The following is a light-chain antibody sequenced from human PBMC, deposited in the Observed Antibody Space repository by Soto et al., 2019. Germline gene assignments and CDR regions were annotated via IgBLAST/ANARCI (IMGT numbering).Light chain of an antibody. J-gene: IGKJ5*01. V-gene: IGKV1-39*01. CDR1: QSISSY. Sequence: DIQMTQCPSSLSASVGDRVTITCGASQSISSYLNWYQQKPGKAPKLLIYAASSLQSGVPSRFSGSGSGTDFTLTISSLQPEDFATYYCQQSYSTPITFGQGTRLE. CDR3: QQSYSTPIT. CDR2: AAS.